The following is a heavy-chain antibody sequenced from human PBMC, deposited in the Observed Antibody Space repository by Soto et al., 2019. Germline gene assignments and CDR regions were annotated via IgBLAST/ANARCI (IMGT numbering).Heavy chain of an antibody. D-gene: IGHD3-16*01. CDR2: IYYSGTT. CDR3: ATTLLRLFNWFDP. V-gene: IGHV4-39*01. CDR1: GGSISSSTYY. Sequence: ETLSLTFTFSGGSISSSTYYWGWIRQPPGKGLEWIGSIYYSGTTYYNPSLRSRVTISVDTSKNQFSLDLSSVTAADTAVYYCATTLLRLFNWFDPWGQGTLVTVSS. J-gene: IGHJ5*02.